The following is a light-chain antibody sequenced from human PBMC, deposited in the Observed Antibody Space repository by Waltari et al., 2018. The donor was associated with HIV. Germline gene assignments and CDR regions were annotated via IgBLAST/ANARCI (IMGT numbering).Light chain of an antibody. CDR1: SSNIGNNA. V-gene: IGLV1-36*01. J-gene: IGLJ1*01. CDR3: AAWDDYLNGYV. CDR2: YDD. Sequence: QSVLTQPPSVSEAPRQRVTISCSGISSNIGNNAVNWYQQVPGKAPKLLIYYDDLLSSGVSDRFSGSKSGTSASLAIRGLQSEDEAEYYCAAWDDYLNGYVFGSGTKVTVL.